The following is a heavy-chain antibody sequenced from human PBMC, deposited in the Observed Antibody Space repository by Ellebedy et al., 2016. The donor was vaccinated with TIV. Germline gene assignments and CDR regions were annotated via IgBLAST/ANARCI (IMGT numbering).Heavy chain of an antibody. J-gene: IGHJ5*02. V-gene: IGHV1-2*04. CDR3: ARGQLLWFGELFGWFDP. Sequence: AASVKVSCKASGYTFTGYYMHWVRQAPGQGLEWMGWINPNSGGTNYAQKFQGWVTMTRDTSISTAYMELSRLRSEDTAVYYCARGQLLWFGELFGWFDPWGQGTLVTVSS. CDR2: INPNSGGT. CDR1: GYTFTGYY. D-gene: IGHD3-10*01.